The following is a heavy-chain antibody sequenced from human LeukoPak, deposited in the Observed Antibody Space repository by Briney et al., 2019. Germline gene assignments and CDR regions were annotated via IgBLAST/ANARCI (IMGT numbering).Heavy chain of an antibody. CDR3: AGLVGRYSSGLYYYYFDY. CDR2: MYLSGTT. Sequence: PSGTLSLTCTVSGDSINSLDLWSWVRQPPGKGLEWVGEMYLSGTTHSNPSVKSRVTISIDKSKNQFFLNLSSVTAADTAVYYCAGLVGRYSSGLYYYYFDYWGQGTLVTVSS. V-gene: IGHV4-4*02. D-gene: IGHD3-22*01. J-gene: IGHJ4*02. CDR1: GDSINSLDL.